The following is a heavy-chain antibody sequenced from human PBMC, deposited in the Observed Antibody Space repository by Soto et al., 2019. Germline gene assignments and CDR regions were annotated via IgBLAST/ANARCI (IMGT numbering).Heavy chain of an antibody. CDR1: GFTFSSYG. Sequence: GGSLRLSCAASGFTFSSYGMHWVRQAPGKGLEWVAVIWYDGSNKYYADSVKGRFTISRDNSKNTLYLQMNSLRAEDTAVYYCARDSRATQRVNWFDPWGQGTLVTVSS. CDR2: IWYDGSNK. D-gene: IGHD1-26*01. J-gene: IGHJ5*02. V-gene: IGHV3-33*01. CDR3: ARDSRATQRVNWFDP.